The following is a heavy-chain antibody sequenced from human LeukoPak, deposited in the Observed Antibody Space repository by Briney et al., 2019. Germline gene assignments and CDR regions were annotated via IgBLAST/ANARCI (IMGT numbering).Heavy chain of an antibody. J-gene: IGHJ5*02. CDR2: ISAYNGNT. D-gene: IGHD3-3*01. V-gene: IGHV1-18*01. Sequence: GASVKVSCKASGYTFTSYGISWVRQAPGQGLEWMGWISAYNGNTNYAQKLQGRVTMTTDTSTSTAYMELRSLRSDDTAVYYCARGEGFGVSLGVSPPWFDPWGQGTLVTVSS. CDR3: ARGEGFGVSLGVSPPWFDP. CDR1: GYTFTSYG.